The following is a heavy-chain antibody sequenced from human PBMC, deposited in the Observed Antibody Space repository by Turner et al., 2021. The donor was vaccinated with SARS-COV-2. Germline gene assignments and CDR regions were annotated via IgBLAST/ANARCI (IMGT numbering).Heavy chain of an antibody. CDR2: IYERGST. D-gene: IGHD3-10*01. CDR1: GGSISSSGYY. V-gene: IGHV4-39*01. J-gene: IGHJ4*02. Sequence: QLPLLESGPGLVKPSETLSLTCTVSGGSISSSGYYWGWIRQPPGKGLEWTGSIYERGSTYYNPSLKSRVTISVDTSKNQFSLKLSSVTAAETAVYYCARHAYCSGSYYPDDYWGQGTLVTVSS. CDR3: ARHAYCSGSYYPDDY.